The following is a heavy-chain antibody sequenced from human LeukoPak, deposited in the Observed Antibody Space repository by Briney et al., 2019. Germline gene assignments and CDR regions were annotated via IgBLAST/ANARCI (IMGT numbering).Heavy chain of an antibody. D-gene: IGHD5-24*01. CDR3: AKDDAWLQYNY. J-gene: IGHJ4*02. V-gene: IGHV3-23*01. Sequence: GGSLRLSCAASGFTFSSYAMSWVRQAPGKGLEWVSAISGSGGSTYYADSVKGRFTISRDNSKNTLYLQMNSLRVEDTAVFYCAKDDAWLQYNYWGQGTLVTVSS. CDR2: ISGSGGST. CDR1: GFTFSSYA.